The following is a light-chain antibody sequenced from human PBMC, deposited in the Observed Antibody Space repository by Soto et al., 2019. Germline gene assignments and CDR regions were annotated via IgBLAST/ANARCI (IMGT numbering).Light chain of an antibody. J-gene: IGKJ5*01. Sequence: EIVMTQSPLTLPVTPGEPASISCRSSQSLLYNNTYNYLDWYVQKPGQSPQLLIYFGSNRAPGVPDRFSGSGSGTDFTLKINRVEAEDVGTYYCMQALQSLTFGQWTRLEIQ. CDR3: MQALQSLT. CDR2: FGS. CDR1: QSLLYNNTYNY. V-gene: IGKV2-28*01.